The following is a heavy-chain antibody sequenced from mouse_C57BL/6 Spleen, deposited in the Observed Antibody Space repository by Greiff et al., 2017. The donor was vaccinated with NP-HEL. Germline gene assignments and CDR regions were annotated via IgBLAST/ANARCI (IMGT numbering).Heavy chain of an antibody. D-gene: IGHD1-1*01. CDR2: ISSGSSTI. Sequence: EVHLVESGGGLVKPGGSLKLSCAASGFTFSDYGMHWVRQAPEKGLEWVAYISSGSSTIYYADTVKGRFTISRDNAKNTLFLQMTSLRSEDTAMYYCAREAFITTEGPYFDVWGTGTTVTVSS. V-gene: IGHV5-17*01. CDR1: GFTFSDYG. J-gene: IGHJ1*03. CDR3: AREAFITTEGPYFDV.